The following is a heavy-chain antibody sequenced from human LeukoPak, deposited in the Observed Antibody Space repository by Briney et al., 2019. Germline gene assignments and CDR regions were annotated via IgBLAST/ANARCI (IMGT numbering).Heavy chain of an antibody. CDR1: GFTFSSYW. CDR3: ARAGPYQLPPRPVDY. Sequence: GGSLRLSCAASGFTFSSYWMSWVRQAPGKGLEWVANINQDGSGEYYVDSVKGRFTISRDNAKNSLFLQMNSLRAEDTAIYYCARAGPYQLPPRPVDYWGQGTLVTVSS. D-gene: IGHD2-2*01. CDR2: INQDGSGE. J-gene: IGHJ4*02. V-gene: IGHV3-7*01.